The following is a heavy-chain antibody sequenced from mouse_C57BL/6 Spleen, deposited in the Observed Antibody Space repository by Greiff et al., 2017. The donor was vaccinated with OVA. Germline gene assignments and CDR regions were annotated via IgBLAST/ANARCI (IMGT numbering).Heavy chain of an antibody. CDR1: GYTFTSYW. Sequence: VQLQQPGAELVKPGASVKLSCKASGYTFTSYWMHWVKQRPGRGLEWIGRIDPNSGGTKYNEKFKSKATLTVDKPSSTAYMQLSSLTSEDSAVYYCAKGDITTVVADYYAMDYWGQGTSVTVSS. V-gene: IGHV1-72*01. J-gene: IGHJ4*01. D-gene: IGHD1-1*01. CDR2: IDPNSGGT. CDR3: AKGDITTVVADYYAMDY.